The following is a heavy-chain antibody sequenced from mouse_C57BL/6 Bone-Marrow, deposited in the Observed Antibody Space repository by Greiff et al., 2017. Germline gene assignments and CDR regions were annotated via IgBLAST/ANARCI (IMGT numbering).Heavy chain of an antibody. Sequence: QVQLQQPGADLVKPGASVKVSCKASGFTFTSYWMHWVQQRPGQGLEWIGRIHPSDSDTNYNQKFKGKATLTVDKSSSTAYMQLSSLTSEDSAVYYWTIRHYGSSPYYYSMDYWGQGTSVTVSS. J-gene: IGHJ4*01. D-gene: IGHD1-1*01. CDR2: IHPSDSDT. CDR3: TIRHYGSSPYYYSMDY. V-gene: IGHV1-74*01. CDR1: GFTFTSYW.